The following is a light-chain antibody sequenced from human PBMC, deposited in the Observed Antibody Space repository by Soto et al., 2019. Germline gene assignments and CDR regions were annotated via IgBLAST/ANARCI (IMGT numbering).Light chain of an antibody. CDR2: DNH. CDR3: GSYRISTAV. Sequence: QSVLTQPPSVSAAPGHNVTISCSGSSSNIGDYYVSWYQQLPGTAPKLLIYDNHNRPSGIPDRFSGSKSGTSATLGITGLQPGDEADYYCGSYRISTAVFGTGTKLTVL. V-gene: IGLV1-51*01. J-gene: IGLJ1*01. CDR1: SSNIGDYY.